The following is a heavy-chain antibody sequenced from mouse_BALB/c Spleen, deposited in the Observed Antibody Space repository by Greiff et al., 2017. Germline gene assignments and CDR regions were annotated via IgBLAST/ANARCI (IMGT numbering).Heavy chain of an antibody. Sequence: QVQLKQSGPGLVQPSQSLSITCTVSGFSLTSYGVHWVRQSPGKGLEWLGVIWSGGSTDYNAAFISRLSISKDNSKSQVFFKMNSLQADDTAIYYCARNWVYYGNYEAMDYWGQGTSVTVSS. CDR1: GFSLTSYG. D-gene: IGHD2-1*01. CDR3: ARNWVYYGNYEAMDY. CDR2: IWSGGST. V-gene: IGHV2-4-1*01. J-gene: IGHJ4*01.